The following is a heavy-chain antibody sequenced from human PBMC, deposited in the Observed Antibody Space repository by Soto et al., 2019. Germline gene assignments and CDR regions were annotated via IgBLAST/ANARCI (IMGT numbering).Heavy chain of an antibody. CDR1: GGPFNTFG. D-gene: IGHD2-2*01. J-gene: IGHJ4*02. Sequence: QVQLMQSGAEVTKPGSSVKVSCKASGGPFNTFGISWVRQAPGQGLEWMGWIIPKYGTTNYTRRYQGRVTITADESTTTAYLELSSLRHYDTAIYYCARTRQRRPVFYVDYWGQGTPISVT. CDR2: IIPKYGTT. V-gene: IGHV1-69*01. CDR3: ARTRQRRPVFYVDY.